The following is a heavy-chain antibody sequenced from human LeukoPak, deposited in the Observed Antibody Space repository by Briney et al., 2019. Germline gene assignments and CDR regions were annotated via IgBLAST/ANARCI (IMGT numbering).Heavy chain of an antibody. J-gene: IGHJ4*02. Sequence: KPSETLSLTCTVSGGSISSYYWSWIRQPPGKGLEWIGYIYYSGSTNYNPSLKSRVTISVDTSKNQFSLKLSSVTAADTAVYYCARLEAAATYYFDYWGQGTLVTVSS. V-gene: IGHV4-59*08. CDR3: ARLEAAATYYFDY. CDR1: GGSISSYY. CDR2: IYYSGST. D-gene: IGHD6-13*01.